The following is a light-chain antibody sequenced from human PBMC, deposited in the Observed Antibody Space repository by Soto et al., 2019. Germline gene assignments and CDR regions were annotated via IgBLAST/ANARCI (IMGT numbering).Light chain of an antibody. V-gene: IGKV3-20*01. CDR3: QHYGRSPPSWT. CDR2: DAS. Sequence: EIVLTQSPGTLSLSPGERATLSCRASQSVSSNYLAWYQQKPGQPPRLLISDASSRATGIPDRFSGSGSGTGFTLTISSLEPEDFAVYYCQHYGRSPPSWTFGQGTKVEIK. CDR1: QSVSSNY. J-gene: IGKJ1*01.